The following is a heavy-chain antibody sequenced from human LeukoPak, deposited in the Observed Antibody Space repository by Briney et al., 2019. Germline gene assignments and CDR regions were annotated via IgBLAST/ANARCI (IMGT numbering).Heavy chain of an antibody. CDR2: IWYDGSNK. D-gene: IGHD6-19*01. CDR3: AGVKVAGTRSFDY. CDR1: GFTFSSYG. J-gene: IGHJ4*02. V-gene: IGHV3-33*03. Sequence: GGSLRLSCAASGFTFSSYGMHWVRQAPGKGLEWVAVIWYDGSNKYYADSVKGRFTISRDNAKNTLYLQMNNLRAEDTAVYYCAGVKVAGTRSFDYWGQGTLATVSS.